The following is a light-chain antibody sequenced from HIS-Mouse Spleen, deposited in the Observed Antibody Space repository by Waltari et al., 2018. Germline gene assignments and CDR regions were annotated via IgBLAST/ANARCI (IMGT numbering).Light chain of an antibody. Sequence: QSALTQPASVSGSPGQSITTSCPGTSSDGGRYNLVSWYQQHPGKAPKLMIYEGSKRPSGVSNRFSGSKSGNTASLTISGLQAEDEADYYCCSYAGSSTNWVFGGGTKLTVL. J-gene: IGLJ3*02. CDR2: EGS. CDR3: CSYAGSSTNWV. V-gene: IGLV2-23*01. CDR1: SSDGGRYNL.